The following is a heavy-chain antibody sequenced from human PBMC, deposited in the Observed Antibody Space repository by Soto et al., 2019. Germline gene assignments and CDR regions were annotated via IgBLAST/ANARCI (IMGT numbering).Heavy chain of an antibody. D-gene: IGHD6-19*01. CDR1: GFTFSSYG. CDR3: AKDHRIAVAGTADY. CDR2: ISYDGSNK. Sequence: GGSLRLSCAASGFTFSSYGMHWVRQAPGKGLEWVAVISYDGSNKYYADSVKGRFTISRDNSKNTPYLQMNSLRAEDTAVYYCAKDHRIAVAGTADYWGQGTLVTVSS. V-gene: IGHV3-30*18. J-gene: IGHJ4*02.